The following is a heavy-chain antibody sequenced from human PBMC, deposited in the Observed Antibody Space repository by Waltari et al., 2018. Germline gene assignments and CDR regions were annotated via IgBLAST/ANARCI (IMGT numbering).Heavy chain of an antibody. Sequence: QVQLVQSGAEVKKPGSSVKVSCSASEGTFSTYAISWVRQAPGQGLEWMGQITPIFGTSNYAQKFQASVTLTADDSTSTAYMELTTLKSDDTAVYFCASFRPEVGSTFWGQGTLVTVSS. CDR3: ASFRPEVGSTF. D-gene: IGHD3-10*01. CDR2: ITPIFGTS. J-gene: IGHJ4*02. V-gene: IGHV1-69*12. CDR1: EGTFSTYA.